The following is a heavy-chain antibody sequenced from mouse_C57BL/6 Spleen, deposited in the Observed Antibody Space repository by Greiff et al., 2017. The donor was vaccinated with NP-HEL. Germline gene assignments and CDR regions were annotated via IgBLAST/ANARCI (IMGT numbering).Heavy chain of an antibody. CDR1: GFTFSSYG. CDR3: ARHGSSYDAMDY. Sequence: EVKLVESGGDLVKPGGSLKLSCAASGFTFSSYGMSWVRQTPDKRLEWVATISSGGSYTYYPDSVKGRFTISRDNAKNTLYLQMSSLKSEDTAMYYCARHGSSYDAMDYWGQGTSVTVSS. CDR2: ISSGGSYT. V-gene: IGHV5-6*01. D-gene: IGHD1-1*01. J-gene: IGHJ4*01.